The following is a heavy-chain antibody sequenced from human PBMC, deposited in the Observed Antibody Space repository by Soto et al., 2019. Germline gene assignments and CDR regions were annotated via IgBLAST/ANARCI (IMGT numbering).Heavy chain of an antibody. V-gene: IGHV3-74*01. J-gene: IGHJ5*02. CDR1: EFTFSKYW. Sequence: GVLRLSCVASEFTFSKYWMHWVRQALGKGLVWVSRINMVGTKTAYADSVKGRFTVSRDNANNTLYLQMNSLGVEDTAVYYCARDYYYDSRSSSVNWFDPWGQGTLVTVSP. CDR2: INMVGTKT. D-gene: IGHD3-22*01. CDR3: ARDYYYDSRSSSVNWFDP.